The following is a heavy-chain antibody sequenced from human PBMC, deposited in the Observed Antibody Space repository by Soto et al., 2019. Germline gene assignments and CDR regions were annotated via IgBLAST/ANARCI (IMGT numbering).Heavy chain of an antibody. CDR3: EREVMVGDLRHNACDM. V-gene: IGHV4-4*07. CDR1: GGSISSYY. Sequence: PSEPLSLTCTVSGGSISSYYWSWIRQPAGKGLEWIGRIYTSGSTNYNPSLKSRVTMSVDTSKNQFSLKLSSVTAADTAVYYCEREVMVGDLRHNACDMWGQGTMVTGSS. D-gene: IGHD3-10*01. CDR2: IYTSGST. J-gene: IGHJ3*02.